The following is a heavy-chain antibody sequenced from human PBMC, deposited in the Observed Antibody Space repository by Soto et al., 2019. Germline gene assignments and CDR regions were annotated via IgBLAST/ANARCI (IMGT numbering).Heavy chain of an antibody. CDR3: ARDKSLAAIWSNWFDP. CDR1: GDSISSTNYY. V-gene: IGHV4-39*02. CDR2: AYYSGTT. J-gene: IGHJ5*02. D-gene: IGHD2-2*01. Sequence: SETLSLTCTVSGDSISSTNYYWGWIRQPPGKGLEWIASAYYSGTTYYNPSLKSRVTISVDTSKNQFSLKLTSVTAADTAAYYCARDKSLAAIWSNWFDPWGQGTLVTVSS.